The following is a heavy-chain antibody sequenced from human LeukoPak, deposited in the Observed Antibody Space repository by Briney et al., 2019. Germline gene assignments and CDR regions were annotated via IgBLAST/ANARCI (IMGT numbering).Heavy chain of an antibody. Sequence: GGSLRLSCAASGFTFSSYSMNWVRQAPGKGLEWVSSISSSSSYIYYADSVKGRFTISRDNAKNSLYLQMNSLRAEDTAVYYCARGGFWNGYNYYYYYMDVWRRGTTVTVSS. D-gene: IGHD3-3*01. CDR2: ISSSSSYI. CDR1: GFTFSSYS. CDR3: ARGGFWNGYNYYYYYMDV. J-gene: IGHJ6*03. V-gene: IGHV3-21*01.